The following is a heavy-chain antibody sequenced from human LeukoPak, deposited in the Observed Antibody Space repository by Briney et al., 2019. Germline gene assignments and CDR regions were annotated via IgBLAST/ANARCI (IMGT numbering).Heavy chain of an antibody. Sequence: GGSLRLSCVASGLTFSNFWMTWLRQAPGRGLEWVANIKQDGSETYYLDSVKGRFTISRDNAKNSMYLQMNSLTADDTAVYYCVRERAGFDYWGQGTLVTVSS. CDR3: VRERAGFDY. J-gene: IGHJ4*02. CDR1: GLTFSNFW. CDR2: IKQDGSET. V-gene: IGHV3-7*01.